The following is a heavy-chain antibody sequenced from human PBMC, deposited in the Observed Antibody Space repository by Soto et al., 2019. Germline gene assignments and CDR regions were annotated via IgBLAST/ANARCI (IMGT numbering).Heavy chain of an antibody. CDR3: VRDSGEQLVRLGFYYYYMDV. J-gene: IGHJ6*03. Sequence: EVQLVESGGGLVKPGGSLRLSCAASGVTFSSFSFNWVRQAPGKGLEWVSFILSSGGSIYYADSVKGRFTISRDNAKNSLYLQMNSLKDEDTAVYYCVRDSGEQLVRLGFYYYYMDVWGKGTTVTVSS. V-gene: IGHV3-21*01. CDR1: GVTFSSFS. CDR2: ILSSGGSI. D-gene: IGHD6-6*01.